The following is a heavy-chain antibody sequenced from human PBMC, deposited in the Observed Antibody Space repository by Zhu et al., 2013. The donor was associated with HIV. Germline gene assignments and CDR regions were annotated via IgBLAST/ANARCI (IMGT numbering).Heavy chain of an antibody. Sequence: QVQLVQSGAEVKKPGSSVKVSCKASGGTFSSYAISWVRQAPGQGLEWMGGIIPIFGTANYAQKFQGRVTITADESTGTAYMELSSLRSEDTAVYYCAREINDILTGYPQLDYWGQGTLVTVSS. V-gene: IGHV1-69*01. CDR1: GGTFSSYA. CDR2: IIPIFGTA. J-gene: IGHJ4*02. CDR3: AREINDILTGYPQLDY. D-gene: IGHD3-9*01.